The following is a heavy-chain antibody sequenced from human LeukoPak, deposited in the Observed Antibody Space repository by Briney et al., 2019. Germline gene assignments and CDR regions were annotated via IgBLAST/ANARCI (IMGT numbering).Heavy chain of an antibody. D-gene: IGHD3-10*01. CDR2: IIPIFGTA. CDR1: GGTFSSYA. CDR3: ARDPAMVRGVTPHNWFDP. V-gene: IGHV1-69*13. J-gene: IGHJ5*02. Sequence: ASVKVSCKASGGTFSSYAISWVRQAPGQGLEWMGGIIPIFGTANYAQKFQGRVTITADESTSTAYMELCSLRSEDTAVYYCARDPAMVRGVTPHNWFDPWGQGTLVTVSS.